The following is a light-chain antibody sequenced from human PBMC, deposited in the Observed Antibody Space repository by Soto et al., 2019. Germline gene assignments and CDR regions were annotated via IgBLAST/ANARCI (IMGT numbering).Light chain of an antibody. CDR3: QSYDSSLSGSV. CDR2: GNN. J-gene: IGLJ2*01. V-gene: IGLV1-44*01. Sequence: QSVLTQPPSASGTPGQRVTISCSGSRSNIGSNTVNWYQQLPGTAPKLLIYGNNNRPSGVPDRFSGSKSGTSASLAITGLQAEDEADYYCQSYDSSLSGSVFGGGTKLTVL. CDR1: RSNIGSNT.